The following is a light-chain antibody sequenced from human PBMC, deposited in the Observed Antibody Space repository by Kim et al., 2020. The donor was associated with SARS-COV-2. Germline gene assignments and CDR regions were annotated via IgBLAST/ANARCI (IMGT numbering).Light chain of an antibody. CDR3: SSFASSTAVL. CDR1: SSDIGAYNY. J-gene: IGLJ2*01. V-gene: IGLV2-14*03. Sequence: QSALTQPASVSGSPGQSITISCTGTSSDIGAYNYVSWYQQHPGKAPRVVIYDVSDRPSGISNRFSGSKSGNTASLTISGLQAEDEADYYCSSFASSTAVLFGGGTQLTVL. CDR2: DVS.